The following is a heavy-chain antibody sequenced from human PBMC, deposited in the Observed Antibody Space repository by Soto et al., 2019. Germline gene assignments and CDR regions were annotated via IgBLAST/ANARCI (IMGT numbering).Heavy chain of an antibody. CDR1: GGSISSGGYY. J-gene: IGHJ4*02. D-gene: IGHD3-10*01. CDR3: ARDTVVRGVSDY. V-gene: IGHV4-31*03. Sequence: PSETLSLTCTVSGGSISSGGYYWSWIRQHPGKGLEWIGYIYYSGNTYYNPSLKSRATISVDTSKNQFSLKLSSVTAADMAVYYCARDTVVRGVSDYWGQGTLVTVSS. CDR2: IYYSGNT.